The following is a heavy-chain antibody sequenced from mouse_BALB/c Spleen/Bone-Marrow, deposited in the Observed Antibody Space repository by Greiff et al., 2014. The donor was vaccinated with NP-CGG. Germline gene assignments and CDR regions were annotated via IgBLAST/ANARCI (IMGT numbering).Heavy chain of an antibody. CDR1: GYSITSDYA. Sequence: VQLQQPGPGLVKPSQSLSLACTVTGYSITSDYAWNWIRQFPGNKLEWMGYISYSGSTSYNPSLKSRISIARDTSKNQFFLQLMSVTAEETAKCYCARRRYYYGAKDYGGQGTSVTV. J-gene: IGHJ4*01. V-gene: IGHV3-2*02. D-gene: IGHD1-1*01. CDR3: ARRRYYYGAKDY. CDR2: ISYSGST.